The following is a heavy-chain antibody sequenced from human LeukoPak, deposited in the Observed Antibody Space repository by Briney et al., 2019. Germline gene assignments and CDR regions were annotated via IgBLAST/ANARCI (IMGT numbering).Heavy chain of an antibody. Sequence: SETLSLTCAVYGGSFSGYYWSWIRQSPGKGLEWIGEINHSGSTNYNPSLKSRVTISVDTSKNQFSLKLSSVTAADTAVYHCASPILDYWGQGTLVTVSS. CDR2: INHSGST. J-gene: IGHJ4*02. V-gene: IGHV4-34*01. CDR3: ASPILDY. CDR1: GGSFSGYY.